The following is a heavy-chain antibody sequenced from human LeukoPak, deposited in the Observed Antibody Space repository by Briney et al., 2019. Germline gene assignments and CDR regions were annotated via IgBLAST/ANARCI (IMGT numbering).Heavy chain of an antibody. V-gene: IGHV4-39*07. CDR3: ARDDYTAGQFDY. CDR1: GGSISSSSYY. J-gene: IGHJ4*02. Sequence: SETLSLTCTVSGGSISSSSYYWGWIRQPPGKGLEWIGRIYTSGSTNYNPSLKSRVTMSVDTSKNQFSLKLSSVTAADTAVYYCARDDYTAGQFDYWGQGTLVTVSS. CDR2: IYTSGST. D-gene: IGHD5-18*01.